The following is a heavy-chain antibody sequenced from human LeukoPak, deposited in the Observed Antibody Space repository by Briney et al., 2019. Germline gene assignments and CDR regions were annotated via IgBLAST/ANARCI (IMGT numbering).Heavy chain of an antibody. CDR1: GFTFSNYD. V-gene: IGHV3-13*01. CDR3: ARWDSGRYPD. CDR2: IGAAGDT. D-gene: IGHD3-10*01. Sequence: GGSLRLSCAASGFTFSNYDMHWVCQVTGKGLEWVSAIGAAGDTYYPDSMKGRFTISRDNAKNSLELQMNSLSAGDTAVYYCARWDSGRYPDWGQGTLVTVSS. J-gene: IGHJ4*02.